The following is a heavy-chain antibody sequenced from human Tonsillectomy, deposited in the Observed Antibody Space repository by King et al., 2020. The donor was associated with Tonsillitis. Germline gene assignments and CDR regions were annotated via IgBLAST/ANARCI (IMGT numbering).Heavy chain of an antibody. J-gene: IGHJ2*01. V-gene: IGHV4-39*01. Sequence: LQLQESGPGLVKPSETLSLTCTVSGGSISSSSYYWGWIRQPPGKGLECIGSIYYSGSTYYNPSLKSLVTISVDTSKNQFSLKLSSVTAADTAVYYCARQRQWMVSWGRRLGLNWYFELWGRGTRVTVSA. CDR1: GGSISSSSYY. CDR3: ARQRQWMVSWGRRLGLNWYFEL. D-gene: IGHD6-19*01. CDR2: IYYSGST.